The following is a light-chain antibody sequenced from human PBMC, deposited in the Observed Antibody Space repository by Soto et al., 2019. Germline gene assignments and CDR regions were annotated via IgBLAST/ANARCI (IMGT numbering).Light chain of an antibody. V-gene: IGLV1-44*01. CDR1: TSNIGSKT. CDR2: NNN. CDR3: ATWDDSLPAV. Sequence: QSVLTQPPSASGTPGQRVTISCSGSTSNIGSKTVSWNQQLPGSAPRVLIYNNNERPSGVPDRFSGSKSGTSASLAISGLQSEDEADYYCATWDDSLPAVFGGGTKLTVL. J-gene: IGLJ2*01.